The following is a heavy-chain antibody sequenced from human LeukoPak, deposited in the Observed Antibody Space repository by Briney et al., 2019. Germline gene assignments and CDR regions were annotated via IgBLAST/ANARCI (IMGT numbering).Heavy chain of an antibody. Sequence: ASVKVSCKASGYIFTNYGINWVRRAPGQGLEWMGWISAHNGDTNYAQKLQGRVTLTTDTSTSTVYMELKSLRSDDTAVYYCARGGAPGGSGAYSDHWGQGTLVTVSS. CDR2: ISAHNGDT. CDR1: GYIFTNYG. J-gene: IGHJ4*02. CDR3: ARGGAPGGSGAYSDH. D-gene: IGHD2-15*01. V-gene: IGHV1-18*01.